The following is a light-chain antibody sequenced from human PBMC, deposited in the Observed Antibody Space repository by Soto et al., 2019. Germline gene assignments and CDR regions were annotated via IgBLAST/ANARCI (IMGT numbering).Light chain of an antibody. V-gene: IGKV1-5*03. CDR1: QSINNW. J-gene: IGKJ1*01. CDR3: QQYWGT. CDR2: KAS. Sequence: DIQMTQSPSTLSASVGDRVTITCRASQSINNWLAWYQQKPGKAPRLLIYKASGSESGVPSRFSASGSGTEFTLTISSLQLDDFATYYCQQYWGTFGQGTKVDIK.